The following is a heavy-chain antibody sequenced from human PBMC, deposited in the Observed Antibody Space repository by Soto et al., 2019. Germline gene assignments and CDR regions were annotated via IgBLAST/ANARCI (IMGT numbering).Heavy chain of an antibody. J-gene: IGHJ6*02. CDR1: GDSVSSNTAA. Sequence: SQTLSLTCAISGDSVSSNTAAWNWIRQSPSRGLEWLGRTYYRSKWYNEYAVSVKSRITINPDTSKNQFSLHLNSVTPEDTAVYYCARGGWNGDIVLVPAAMRYGMDVWGQGTMVTVSS. CDR3: ARGGWNGDIVLVPAAMRYGMDV. V-gene: IGHV6-1*01. CDR2: TYYRSKWYN. D-gene: IGHD2-2*01.